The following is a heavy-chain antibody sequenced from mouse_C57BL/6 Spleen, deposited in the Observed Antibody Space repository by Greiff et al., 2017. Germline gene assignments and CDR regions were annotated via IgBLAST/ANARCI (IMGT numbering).Heavy chain of an antibody. D-gene: IGHD2-4*01. J-gene: IGHJ4*01. V-gene: IGHV5-9-1*02. CDR1: GFTFSSYA. Sequence: EVQLKESGEGLVKPGGSLKLSCAASGFTFSSYAMSWVRQTPEKRLAWVAYISSGGDYTYYADTVKGRFTISRDNARNTLYLQMRSLKSEDTAMYYWTRGRDYDHYYAMDYWGQGTSVTVSS. CDR2: ISSGGDYT. CDR3: TRGRDYDHYYAMDY.